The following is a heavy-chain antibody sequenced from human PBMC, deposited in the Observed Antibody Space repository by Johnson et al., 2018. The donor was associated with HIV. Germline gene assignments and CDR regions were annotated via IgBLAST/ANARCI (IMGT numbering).Heavy chain of an antibody. V-gene: IGHV3-7*05. D-gene: IGHD3-22*01. CDR3: ARDRARYYDSSGYYYDAFDI. J-gene: IGHJ3*02. Sequence: VQLVESGGGLVQPGGSLRLSCAASGFTFSSYWISWVRQAPGKVLELVANIKQDGREKYYVDSVKGRFTISRDNAKNSLYLQMNSLRAEDTAVYYCARDRARYYDSSGYYYDAFDIWGQGTMVTVSS. CDR2: IKQDGREK. CDR1: GFTFSSYW.